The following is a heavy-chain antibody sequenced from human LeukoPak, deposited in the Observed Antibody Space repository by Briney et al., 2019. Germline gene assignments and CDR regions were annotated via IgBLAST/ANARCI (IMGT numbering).Heavy chain of an antibody. V-gene: IGHV3-30-3*01. Sequence: GGSLRLSCAASGFTFSSYAMHWVRQASGKGLEWVAVISYDGSNKYYADSVKGRFTISRDNSKNTLYLQMNSLRAEDTAVYYCARDRYSGYDLDYWGQGTLVTVSS. CDR1: GFTFSSYA. CDR3: ARDRYSGYDLDY. CDR2: ISYDGSNK. J-gene: IGHJ4*02. D-gene: IGHD5-12*01.